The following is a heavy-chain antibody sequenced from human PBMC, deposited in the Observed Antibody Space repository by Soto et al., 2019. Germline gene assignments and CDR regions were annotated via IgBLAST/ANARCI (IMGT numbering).Heavy chain of an antibody. J-gene: IGHJ6*02. D-gene: IGHD2-21*02. CDR1: SDSIGNYY. CDR2: MHYNGYT. CDR3: ARDLWGYCGTDCYPLDV. Sequence: SETQSLTCTVSSDSIGNYYCSWFRQPPGKGLEWIGYMHYNGYTVYNPSFKSRVTISVDTSKSQFSLRLNSVTAADTAVYYCARDLWGYCGTDCYPLDVWGQRTSVTVSS. V-gene: IGHV4-59*01.